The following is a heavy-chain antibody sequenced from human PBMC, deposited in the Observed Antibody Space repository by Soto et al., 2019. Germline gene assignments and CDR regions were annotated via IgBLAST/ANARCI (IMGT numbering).Heavy chain of an antibody. CDR1: GFTLSSYE. CDR2: ISSSGSTI. CDR3: AREGMVRGVVYYGMDV. V-gene: IGHV3-48*03. J-gene: IGHJ6*02. D-gene: IGHD3-10*01. Sequence: LRLSCAASGFTLSSYEMNWVRQAPGKGLEWVSYISSSGSTIYYADSVKGRFTISRDNAKNSLYLQMNSLRAEDTAVYYCAREGMVRGVVYYGMDVWGQGTTVTVSS.